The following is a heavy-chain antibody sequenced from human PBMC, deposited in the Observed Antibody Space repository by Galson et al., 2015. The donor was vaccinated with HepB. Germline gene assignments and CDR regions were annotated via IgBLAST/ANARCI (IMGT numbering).Heavy chain of an antibody. Sequence: QSGAEVKKPGESLKISCTGSGYSFTSYWIGWVRQMPGKGLEWMGIIYPGDSDTRYSPSFQGQVTISADKSISTAYLQWSSLKASDTAMYYCARRNFLSGYCSGGSCYDVFDYWGQGTLVTVSS. CDR1: GYSFTSYW. D-gene: IGHD2-15*01. CDR2: IYPGDSDT. CDR3: ARRNFLSGYCSGGSCYDVFDY. J-gene: IGHJ4*02. V-gene: IGHV5-51*01.